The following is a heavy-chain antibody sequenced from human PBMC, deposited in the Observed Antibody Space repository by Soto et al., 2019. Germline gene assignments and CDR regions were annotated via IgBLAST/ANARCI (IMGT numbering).Heavy chain of an antibody. CDR1: GGSISSGGYY. CDR3: AREGGIVGATAADY. Sequence: PSETLSLTCTVSGGSISSGGYYWSWIRQHPGEGLEWIGYIYYSGSTYYNPSLKSQVTISVDTSKNQLSLKLSSVTAADTAVYYCAREGGIVGATAADYWGQGTLVTVSS. V-gene: IGHV4-31*01. J-gene: IGHJ4*02. D-gene: IGHD1-26*01. CDR2: IYYSGST.